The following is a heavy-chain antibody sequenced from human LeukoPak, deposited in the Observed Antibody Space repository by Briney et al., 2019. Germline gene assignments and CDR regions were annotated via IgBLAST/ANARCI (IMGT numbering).Heavy chain of an antibody. Sequence: ASVEVSCKASGYTFTSYGISWVRQAPGQGLEWMGWISAYNGNTNYAQKLQGRVTMTTDTSTSTAYMELRSLRSDDTAVYYCARLPYCSSTSCYPNYYYYYGMDVWGQGTTVTVSS. CDR3: ARLPYCSSTSCYPNYYYYYGMDV. D-gene: IGHD2-2*01. CDR2: ISAYNGNT. CDR1: GYTFTSYG. J-gene: IGHJ6*02. V-gene: IGHV1-18*01.